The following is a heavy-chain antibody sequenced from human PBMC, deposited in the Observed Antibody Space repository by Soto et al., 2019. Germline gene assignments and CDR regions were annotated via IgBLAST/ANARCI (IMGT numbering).Heavy chain of an antibody. CDR1: GGSMRVYS. CDR2: VSHSGRT. V-gene: IGHV4-59*07. D-gene: IGHD3-3*01. Sequence: SGTLSLTCEDSGGSMRVYSRSWIRQTPGEGLEWIGYVSHSGRTDYSPSLKNRVTISLDMSKNHFALHVNSVDPADTAVYYCARVAMENYHDMWSGSASSALDVWRQGTTVTLS. J-gene: IGHJ6*02. CDR3: ARVAMENYHDMWSGSASSALDV.